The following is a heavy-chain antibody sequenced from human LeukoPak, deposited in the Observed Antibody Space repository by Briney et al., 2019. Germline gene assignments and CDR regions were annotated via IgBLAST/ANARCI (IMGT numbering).Heavy chain of an antibody. Sequence: PSETLSLTRTVSGGSISSGGYYWSWIRQHPGKGLEWIGYIYYSGSTYYNPSLKSRVTISVDTSKNQFSLKLSSVTAADTAVYYCARDDGSGSYLDYWGQGTLVTVSS. CDR1: GGSISSGGYY. CDR3: ARDDGSGSYLDY. V-gene: IGHV4-31*03. J-gene: IGHJ4*02. D-gene: IGHD3-10*01. CDR2: IYYSGST.